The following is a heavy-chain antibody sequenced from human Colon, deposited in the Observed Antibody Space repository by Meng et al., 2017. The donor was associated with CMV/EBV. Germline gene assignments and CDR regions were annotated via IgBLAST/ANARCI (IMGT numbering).Heavy chain of an antibody. CDR1: GYTFTGYY. J-gene: IGHJ5*02. Sequence: ASVKVSCKASGYTFTGYYTHWVRQAPGQGLEWMGWINPNSGGTNYAQKFQGRVTMTRDTSISTAYMELSRLRSDDTAVYYCARWSADYCGGDCYFGRWFDPWGQGTLVTVSS. CDR2: INPNSGGT. V-gene: IGHV1-2*02. D-gene: IGHD2-21*01. CDR3: ARWSADYCGGDCYFGRWFDP.